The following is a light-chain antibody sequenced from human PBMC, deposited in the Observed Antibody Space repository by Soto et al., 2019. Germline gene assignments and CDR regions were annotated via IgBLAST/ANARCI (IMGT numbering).Light chain of an antibody. J-gene: IGKJ5*01. CDR2: AAS. V-gene: IGKV1-39*01. CDR1: QSISSY. Sequence: RVNNSPASLSVSLSCTGTITCRASQSISSYLNWYQQKPGKAPKLLIYAASSLQSGVPSRFSGSGSGTDFTLTISSLQPEDFATYYCQQSYSRRIRFAQGTLLAIK. CDR3: QQSYSRRIR.